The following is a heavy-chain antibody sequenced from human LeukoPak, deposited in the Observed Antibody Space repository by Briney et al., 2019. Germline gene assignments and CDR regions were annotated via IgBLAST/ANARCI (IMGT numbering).Heavy chain of an antibody. Sequence: ASVKVSCKASGYTFTGYYMHWVRQAPGQGLEWMGWINPNSGGTNYAQKFQGRVTMTRDTSISTAHMELSRLRSDDTAVYYCARRGYDFQLYYFDYWGQGTLVTVSS. V-gene: IGHV1-2*02. CDR2: INPNSGGT. D-gene: IGHD3-3*01. CDR1: GYTFTGYY. J-gene: IGHJ4*02. CDR3: ARRGYDFQLYYFDY.